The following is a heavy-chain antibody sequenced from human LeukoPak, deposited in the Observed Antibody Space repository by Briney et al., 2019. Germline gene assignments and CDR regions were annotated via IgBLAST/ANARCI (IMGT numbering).Heavy chain of an antibody. CDR1: GGSFSGYY. D-gene: IGHD5-24*01. V-gene: IGHV4-34*01. J-gene: IGHJ4*02. Sequence: SETLSLTCAVYGGSFSGYYWSWIRQPSGKGLEWIGEINHSGSTNYNPPLKSRVTISVDTSKNQFSLKLSSVTAADTAVYYCAREVSDGYNRWGQGTLVTVSS. CDR3: AREVSDGYNR. CDR2: INHSGST.